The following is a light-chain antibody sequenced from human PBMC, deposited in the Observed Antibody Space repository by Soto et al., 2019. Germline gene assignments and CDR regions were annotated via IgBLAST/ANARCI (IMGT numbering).Light chain of an antibody. Sequence: DIQMTQSPSTLSASVGDRVPITGRASQSISSWLAWYQQKPGKAPKLLIYDASSLESGVPSRFSGSGSGTEFTLTISSLQPDDFATYYCQHYNSYSEAFGQGTKVDI. CDR1: QSISSW. CDR3: QHYNSYSEA. CDR2: DAS. V-gene: IGKV1-5*01. J-gene: IGKJ1*01.